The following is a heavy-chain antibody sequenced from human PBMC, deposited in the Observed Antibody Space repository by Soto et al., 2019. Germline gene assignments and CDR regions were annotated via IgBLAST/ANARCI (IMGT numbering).Heavy chain of an antibody. CDR2: IEHNGNT. V-gene: IGHV4-34*01. CDR3: ARGGGYSYHLYGMDV. D-gene: IGHD5-18*01. J-gene: IGHJ6*02. Sequence: PSETLSLTCAVYDGSFSGYYWIWIRQPLGKGLEWIGEIEHNGNTNYNPSFTSRATISLDTSKNQFSLKLSSVTAADTALYYCARGGGYSYHLYGMDVWGQGTAFTVSS. CDR1: DGSFSGYY.